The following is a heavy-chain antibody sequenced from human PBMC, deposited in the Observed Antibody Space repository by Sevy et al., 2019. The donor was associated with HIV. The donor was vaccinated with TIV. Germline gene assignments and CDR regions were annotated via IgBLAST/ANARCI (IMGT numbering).Heavy chain of an antibody. V-gene: IGHV4-59*13. CDR2: IYYSGST. CDR3: ARDPGRRVWFGELWQGYYYGMDV. CDR1: GGSISSYY. D-gene: IGHD3-10*01. Sequence: SETLSLTCTVSGGSISSYYWSWIRQPPGKGLEWIGYIYYSGSTNYNPSLKSRVTISVDTSKNQFSLRLSSVTAAETAVYYCARDPGRRVWFGELWQGYYYGMDVWGQGTTVTVSS. J-gene: IGHJ6*02.